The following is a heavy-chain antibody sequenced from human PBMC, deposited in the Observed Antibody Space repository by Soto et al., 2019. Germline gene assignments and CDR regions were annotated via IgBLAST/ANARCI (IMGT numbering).Heavy chain of an antibody. CDR3: ARGYSSSPLFEDYFDY. Sequence: AGGSLRLSCAASGFTFSSYGMHWVRQAPGKGLEWVAVIWYDGSNKYYADSVKGRFTISRDNSKNTLYLQMNSLRAEDTAVYFCARGYSSSPLFEDYFDYWGQGALVTVSS. J-gene: IGHJ4*02. CDR1: GFTFSSYG. V-gene: IGHV3-33*01. D-gene: IGHD6-13*01. CDR2: IWYDGSNK.